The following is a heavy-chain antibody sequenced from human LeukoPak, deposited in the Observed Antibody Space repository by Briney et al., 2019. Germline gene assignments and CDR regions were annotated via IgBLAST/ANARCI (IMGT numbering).Heavy chain of an antibody. D-gene: IGHD5-24*01. CDR1: GGSFSGYY. Sequence: AETLSLTCAVYGGSFSGYYWSWIRRPPGKVLEWIGEIYHSGGTNYNPSLKSRVTISVDTSKNQFSLKLSSVTAADTAVYYCARDGYNRGTDYWGQGTLVTVSS. CDR3: ARDGYNRGTDY. J-gene: IGHJ4*02. V-gene: IGHV4-34*01. CDR2: IYHSGGT.